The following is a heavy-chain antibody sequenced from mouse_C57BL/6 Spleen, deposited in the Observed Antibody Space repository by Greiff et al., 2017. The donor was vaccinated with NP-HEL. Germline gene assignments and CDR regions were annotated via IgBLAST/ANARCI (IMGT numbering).Heavy chain of an antibody. CDR2: IWSGGST. V-gene: IGHV2-2*01. CDR1: GFSLTSYG. Sequence: VQRVESGPGLVQPSQSLSITCTVSGFSLTSYGVHWVRQSPGKGLEWLGVIWSGGSTDYNAAFISRLSISKDNSKSQVFFKMNSLQADDTAIYYCARAIYYYGSSLYWYFDVWGTGTTVTVSS. D-gene: IGHD1-1*01. CDR3: ARAIYYYGSSLYWYFDV. J-gene: IGHJ1*03.